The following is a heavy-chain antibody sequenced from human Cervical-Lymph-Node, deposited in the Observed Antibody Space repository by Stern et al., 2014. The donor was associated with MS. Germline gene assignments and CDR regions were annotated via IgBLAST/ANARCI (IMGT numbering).Heavy chain of an antibody. J-gene: IGHJ6*02. CDR1: RFTFRSYG. CDR2: TSYDGGNR. Sequence: VQLVESGGGVVQPGTSLRLSCTGSRFTFRSYGIHWVRQAPGKGLEWVSVTSYDGGNRQYPDSVKGRFTISRDNSKNTVYLHLNSLRPEDTGVYHCAKDRRGGYNYLYGMDVWGQGTTVTVS. D-gene: IGHD5-18*01. CDR3: AKDRRGGYNYLYGMDV. V-gene: IGHV3-30*18.